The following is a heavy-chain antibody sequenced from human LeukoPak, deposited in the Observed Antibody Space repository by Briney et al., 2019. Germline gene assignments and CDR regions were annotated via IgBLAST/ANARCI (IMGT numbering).Heavy chain of an antibody. V-gene: IGHV3-73*01. D-gene: IGHD2-2*01. Sequence: GGSLRLSCAASGFTFSGSAMHWVRQASGKGLERVGRIRSKANSYATAYAASVKGRFTISRDDSKNTAYLQMNSLKTEDTAVYYCTGNIVVVPAAQNYYYYYMDVWGKGTKVTVSS. CDR3: TGNIVVVPAAQNYYYYYMDV. J-gene: IGHJ6*03. CDR1: GFTFSGSA. CDR2: IRSKANSYAT.